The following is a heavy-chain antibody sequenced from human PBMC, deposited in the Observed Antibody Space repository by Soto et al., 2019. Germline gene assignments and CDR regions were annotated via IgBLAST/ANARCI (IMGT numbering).Heavy chain of an antibody. CDR2: ISGSGGST. V-gene: IGHV3-23*01. Sequence: EVQLLESGGGLVQPGGSLRLSCAASGFTFSSYAMNWVRQAPGKGLEWVSTISGSGGSTYYTDSVKGRFTISRDNSKNMLYLQMNSLRAEDTAVYYCAKGTRGELLSLYWYFDLWGRGTLVTVSS. CDR3: AKGTRGELLSLYWYFDL. D-gene: IGHD3-10*01. J-gene: IGHJ2*01. CDR1: GFTFSSYA.